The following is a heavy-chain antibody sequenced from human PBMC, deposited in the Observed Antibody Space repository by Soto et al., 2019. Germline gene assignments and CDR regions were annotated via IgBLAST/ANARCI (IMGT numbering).Heavy chain of an antibody. CDR1: GFTFSSYA. D-gene: IGHD2-2*01. CDR3: ARVVVVPAAIFLDYYYYMDV. V-gene: IGHV3-64*01. Sequence: PGGSLRLSCAASGFTFSSYAMHWVRQAPGKGLEYVSAISSNGGSTYYANSVKGRFTISRDNSKNTLYLQMGSLRAEDMAVYYCARVVVVPAAIFLDYYYYMDVWGKGTTVTV. CDR2: ISSNGGST. J-gene: IGHJ6*03.